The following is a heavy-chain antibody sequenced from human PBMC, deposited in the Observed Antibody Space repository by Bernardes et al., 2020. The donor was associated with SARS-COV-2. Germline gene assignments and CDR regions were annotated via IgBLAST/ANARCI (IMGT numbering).Heavy chain of an antibody. CDR2: ISSSSSYI. CDR3: ARKWGVYDILTGSGMDV. J-gene: IGHJ6*02. D-gene: IGHD3-9*01. Sequence: GGSLRLSCAASGFTFSSYSMNWVRQAPGKGLEWVASISSSSSYINYADSVKGRFTISRDNAKNSLYLQMNSQRAEDTAVYYCARKWGVYDILTGSGMDVWGQGTTVTVSS. V-gene: IGHV3-21*01. CDR1: GFTFSSYS.